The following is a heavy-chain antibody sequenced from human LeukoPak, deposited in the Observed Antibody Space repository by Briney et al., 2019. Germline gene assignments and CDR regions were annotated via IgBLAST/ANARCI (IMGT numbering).Heavy chain of an antibody. J-gene: IGHJ6*04. CDR2: INHSGST. D-gene: IGHD3-10*01. Sequence: SETLSLTCAVCGGSFSGYYWSWIRQPPGKGLEWIGEINHSGSTNYNPSLKSRVTISVDTSKNQFSLKLSSVTAADTAVYYCARTHYYGSGSYYNLRYYYGMDVWGKGTTVTVSS. CDR1: GGSFSGYY. CDR3: ARTHYYGSGSYYNLRYYYGMDV. V-gene: IGHV4-34*01.